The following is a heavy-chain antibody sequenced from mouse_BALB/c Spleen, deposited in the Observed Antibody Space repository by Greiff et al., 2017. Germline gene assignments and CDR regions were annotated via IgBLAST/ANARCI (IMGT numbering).Heavy chain of an antibody. CDR3: TYYYCSSYFAY. Sequence: VQLQQSGAELVRSGASVKLSCTASGFNIKDYYMHWVKQRPEQGLEWIGWIDPENGDTEYAPKFQGKATMTADTSSNTAYLQLSSLTSEDTAVYYCTYYYCSSYFAYWGQGTLVTVSA. D-gene: IGHD1-1*01. CDR1: GFNIKDYY. J-gene: IGHJ3*01. CDR2: IDPENGDT. V-gene: IGHV14-4*02.